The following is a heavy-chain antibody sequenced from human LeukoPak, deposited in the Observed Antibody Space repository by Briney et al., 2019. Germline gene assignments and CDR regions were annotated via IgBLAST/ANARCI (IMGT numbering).Heavy chain of an antibody. D-gene: IGHD3-22*01. J-gene: IGHJ4*02. CDR2: ISGSGRSP. Sequence: PGGSLRLSCAASGFTFSRYAMSWVRQAPGRGLVWVSGISGSGRSPYYADSVKGRFTISRDNSKNTLYLQMNSLRVEDTAVYYCAKAYYDSSDSYFDYWGQGTLVTVSS. V-gene: IGHV3-23*01. CDR3: AKAYYDSSDSYFDY. CDR1: GFTFSRYA.